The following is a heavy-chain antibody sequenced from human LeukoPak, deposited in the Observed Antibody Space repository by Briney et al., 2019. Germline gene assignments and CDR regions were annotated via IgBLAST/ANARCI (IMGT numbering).Heavy chain of an antibody. CDR2: INPNSGGI. V-gene: IGHV1-2*04. CDR1: GYTFTGYY. CDR3: ARPDCSSTSCDEGAFDI. Sequence: ASVKVSCKASGYTFTGYYMHWVRQAPGQGLEWMGWINPNSGGINYAQKFQGWVTMTRDTSISTAYMELSRLRSDDTAVYYCARPDCSSTSCDEGAFDIWGQGTMVTVSS. J-gene: IGHJ3*02. D-gene: IGHD2-2*01.